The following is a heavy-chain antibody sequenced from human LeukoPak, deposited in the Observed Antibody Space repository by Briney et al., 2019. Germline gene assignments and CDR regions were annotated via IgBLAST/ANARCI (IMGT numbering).Heavy chain of an antibody. D-gene: IGHD6-19*01. CDR1: GFTFSSYA. CDR2: ISYDGSNK. Sequence: GGSLRLSCAASGFTFSSYAMSWVRQAPGKGLEWVAVISYDGSNKYYADSVKGRFTISRDNSKNTLYLQMNSLRAEDTAVYYCARLFSGWGQGTLVTVSS. J-gene: IGHJ4*02. V-gene: IGHV3-30-3*01. CDR3: ARLFSG.